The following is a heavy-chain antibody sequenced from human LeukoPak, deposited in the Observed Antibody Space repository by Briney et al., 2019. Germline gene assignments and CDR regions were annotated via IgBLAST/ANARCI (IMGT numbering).Heavy chain of an antibody. J-gene: IGHJ6*02. CDR2: ISDSGGST. V-gene: IGHV3-64D*09. D-gene: IGHD2-15*01. CDR3: VRRYSFGPYGMDA. Sequence: GGSLRLSCSASGFPFSSYAMHWVRQAPGKGLEYVSAISDSGGSTYYTDSVKGRFTISRDNSKNTLYLQMSSLRAEDTAVYFCVRRYSFGPYGMDAWGQGTTVTVSS. CDR1: GFPFSSYA.